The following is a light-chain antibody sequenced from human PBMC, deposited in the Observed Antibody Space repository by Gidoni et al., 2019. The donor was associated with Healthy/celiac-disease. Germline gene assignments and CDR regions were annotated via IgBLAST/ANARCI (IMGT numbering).Light chain of an antibody. V-gene: IGKV2-28*01. CDR2: LGS. CDR1: QSLLHSNGYNY. CDR3: MQALQTPRT. Sequence: DIVMTQFPLSLPVTPGEPASISCRSSQSLLHSNGYNYLDWYLQKPGQSPQILIYLGSNRASVVPDRFSGSVSCTDFTLKIIKVEAEDVGVYYCMQALQTPRTFGPGTKVDIK. J-gene: IGKJ3*01.